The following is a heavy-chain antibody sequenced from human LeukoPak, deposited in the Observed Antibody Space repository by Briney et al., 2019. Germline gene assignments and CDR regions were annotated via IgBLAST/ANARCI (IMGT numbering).Heavy chain of an antibody. CDR1: GFTFNKYA. CDR2: IAGTGGST. J-gene: IGHJ3*01. D-gene: IGHD1-26*01. CDR3: AKAFRIVGIGNPDDAFDV. Sequence: QAGGSLRLSCAASGFTFNKYAMNWVRQPPGKGLEWVSSIAGTGGSTYYADSVKGRFTLSRDNSENTLYLQLNSLRAEDSGIYYCAKAFRIVGIGNPDDAFDVWGQGTVVTVS. V-gene: IGHV3-23*01.